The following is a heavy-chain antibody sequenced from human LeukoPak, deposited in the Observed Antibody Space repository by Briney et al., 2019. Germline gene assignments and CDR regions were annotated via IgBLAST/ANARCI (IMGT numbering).Heavy chain of an antibody. J-gene: IGHJ6*02. CDR3: ARGQMGYYYYGMDV. D-gene: IGHD5-24*01. Sequence: PGGSLRLSCAASGFTFSSYTMSWVRQAPGKGLEWVSAISGSGGSTYYADPVKGRFTISRDNSKNTLYLQMNSLRAEDTAVYYCARGQMGYYYYGMDVWGQGTTVTVSS. CDR1: GFTFSSYT. V-gene: IGHV3-23*01. CDR2: ISGSGGST.